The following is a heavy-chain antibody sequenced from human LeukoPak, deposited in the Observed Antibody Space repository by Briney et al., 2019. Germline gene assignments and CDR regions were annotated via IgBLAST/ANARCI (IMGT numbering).Heavy chain of an antibody. CDR2: TSKDGSDT. Sequence: PGGSVRLSCAASGFRFSDYWMHWVRQGPGKGPEWLSRTSKDGSDTFYAGAAKGRFTPSRDNAKNTVYLQVTNVRPEDTAVYYCARGGYSGSYYRFSWGQGTLVTVAS. CDR1: GFRFSDYW. V-gene: IGHV3-74*01. J-gene: IGHJ4*02. CDR3: ARGGYSGSYYRFS. D-gene: IGHD6-6*01.